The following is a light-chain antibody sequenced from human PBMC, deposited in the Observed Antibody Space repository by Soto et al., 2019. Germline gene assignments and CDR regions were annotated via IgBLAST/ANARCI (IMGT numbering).Light chain of an antibody. CDR3: QSHDSSLNSWV. Sequence: QPVLTQPPSMSGAPGQRVTISCTGSSSNIGAGYDVHWYQHLPGTAPKLLIYGNTNRPSGVPDRFSGSKPGTSASLAITGLQAEDEDDYSCQSHDSSLNSWVFGGGTKLTVL. V-gene: IGLV1-40*01. CDR1: SSNIGAGYD. CDR2: GNT. J-gene: IGLJ3*02.